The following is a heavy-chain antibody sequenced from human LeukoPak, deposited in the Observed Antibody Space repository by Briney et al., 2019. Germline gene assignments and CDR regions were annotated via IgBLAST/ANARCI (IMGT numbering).Heavy chain of an antibody. D-gene: IGHD1/OR15-1a*01. V-gene: IGHV3-48*03. CDR2: INRAGTTE. CDR3: ARGEQLNYFAY. Sequence: GGSLRLSCAASGFSLSSYEMSWVRQAPGEGLEWVSYINRAGTTEEYAGSVKGRFTLSRDNAKNSLYLQMYSLRAEDTAVYYCARGEQLNYFAYWGQGTLVTVSS. J-gene: IGHJ4*02. CDR1: GFSLSSYE.